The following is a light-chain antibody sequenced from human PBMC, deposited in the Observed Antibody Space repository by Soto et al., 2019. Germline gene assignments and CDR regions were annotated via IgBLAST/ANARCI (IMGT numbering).Light chain of an antibody. CDR3: QSYDSSLSGVI. Sequence: QPVLTQPPSVSGAPGQRVTISCTGSSSNIGAGYDVHWYQHLPGTAPKLLIHGNTNRPSGVPDRFSGSKSGTSASLAITGLQAEDEADYYCQSYDSSLSGVIFGGGTKLTVL. V-gene: IGLV1-40*01. CDR2: GNT. J-gene: IGLJ2*01. CDR1: SSNIGAGYD.